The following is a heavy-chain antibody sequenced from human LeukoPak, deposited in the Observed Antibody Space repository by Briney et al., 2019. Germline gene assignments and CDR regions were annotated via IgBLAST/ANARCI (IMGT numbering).Heavy chain of an antibody. D-gene: IGHD6-19*01. CDR1: GFTFSSYG. CDR3: AKDPYSSGPYNWFDP. V-gene: IGHV3-30*02. CDR2: IRYDGSNK. J-gene: IGHJ5*02. Sequence: PGGSLRLSCAASGFTFSSYGMHWVRQAPGKGLEWVAFIRYDGSNKYYADSVKGRFTISRDNSKNTLYLQMNRLRAEDTAVYYCAKDPYSSGPYNWFDPWGQGTLVTVSS.